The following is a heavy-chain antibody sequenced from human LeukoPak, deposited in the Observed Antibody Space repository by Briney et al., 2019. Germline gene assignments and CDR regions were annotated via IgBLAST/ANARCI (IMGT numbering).Heavy chain of an antibody. Sequence: ASVKVSCKASGYTFTGYYMHWVRQAPGQGLEWMGWINPNSGGTNYAQKFQGRVTMTRDTSISTAYMELSRLRSDDTAVYYCARVARYCSSTSCHRYAFDIWGQGTMVTVSS. J-gene: IGHJ3*02. CDR2: INPNSGGT. V-gene: IGHV1-2*02. CDR3: ARVARYCSSTSCHRYAFDI. D-gene: IGHD2-2*02. CDR1: GYTFTGYY.